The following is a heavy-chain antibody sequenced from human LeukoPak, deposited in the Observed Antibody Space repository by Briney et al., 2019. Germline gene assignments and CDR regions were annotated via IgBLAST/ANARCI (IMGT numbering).Heavy chain of an antibody. D-gene: IGHD3-22*01. CDR2: IYYSGST. CDR1: GGSISSYY. J-gene: IGHJ3*02. CDR3: ARVRDSSGYYVDAFDI. V-gene: IGHV4-59*08. Sequence: SETLSLTCTVSGGSISSYYWSWIRQPPGKGLEWIGYIYYSGSTYYNPSLKSRVTISVDTSKNQFSLKLSSVTAADTAVYYCARVRDSSGYYVDAFDIWGQGTMVTVSS.